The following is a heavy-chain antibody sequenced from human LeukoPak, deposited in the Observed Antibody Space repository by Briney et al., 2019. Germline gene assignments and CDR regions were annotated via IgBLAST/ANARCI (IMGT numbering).Heavy chain of an antibody. CDR3: ARLTPPVVPAAIVPDAFDI. V-gene: IGHV5-51*01. J-gene: IGHJ3*02. CDR2: IYSGDSDT. CDR1: GYSFTSYW. D-gene: IGHD2-2*02. Sequence: GESLKISCKGSGYSFTSYWIGWVRQMPGKGLEWMGIIYSGDSDTRYSPSFQGQVTISADRSISTAYLQWSSLKASDTAMYYCARLTPPVVPAAIVPDAFDIWGQGTMVTVSS.